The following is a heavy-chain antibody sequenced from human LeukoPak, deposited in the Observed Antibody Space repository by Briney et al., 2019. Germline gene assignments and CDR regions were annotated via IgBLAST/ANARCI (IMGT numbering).Heavy chain of an antibody. CDR2: IRSKANSYAT. Sequence: PGGSLRLSCAASGFTFSGSAMHWVRQASGKGLEWVGRIRSKANSYATAYAASVKGRFTISRDDSKNTAYLQMNSLKTEDTAVYYCTRHGYGDGDFDYWGQGTLVTVSS. CDR3: TRHGYGDGDFDY. D-gene: IGHD4-17*01. J-gene: IGHJ4*02. V-gene: IGHV3-73*01. CDR1: GFTFSGSA.